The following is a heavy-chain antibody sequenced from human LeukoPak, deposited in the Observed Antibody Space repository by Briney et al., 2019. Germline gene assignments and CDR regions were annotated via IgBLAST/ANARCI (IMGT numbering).Heavy chain of an antibody. Sequence: GGSLRLSCAASGFTFSSYAMNWVRQAPGKGLEWVSTTSGSGNSTYYADSVKGRCTISRDNSKNTLYLQMNSLRAEDTAVYYCAKADSKAAAGNYYYGMDVWGQGTTVTVSS. D-gene: IGHD6-13*01. J-gene: IGHJ6*02. CDR2: TSGSGNST. V-gene: IGHV3-23*01. CDR1: GFTFSSYA. CDR3: AKADSKAAAGNYYYGMDV.